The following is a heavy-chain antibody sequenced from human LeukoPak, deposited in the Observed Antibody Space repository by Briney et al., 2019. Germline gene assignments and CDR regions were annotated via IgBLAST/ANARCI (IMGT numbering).Heavy chain of an antibody. CDR3: ARRGPNYVWGSYRFCYFDY. CDR1: GGSFSGYY. J-gene: IGHJ4*02. V-gene: IGHV4-34*01. Sequence: PSETLSLTCAVYGGSFSGYYWSWIRQPPGKGLEWIGEINHSGSTNYNPSLKSRVTISVDTSKNQFSLKLSSVTAADTAVYYCARRGPNYVWGSYRFCYFDYWGQGTLVTVSS. CDR2: INHSGST. D-gene: IGHD3-16*02.